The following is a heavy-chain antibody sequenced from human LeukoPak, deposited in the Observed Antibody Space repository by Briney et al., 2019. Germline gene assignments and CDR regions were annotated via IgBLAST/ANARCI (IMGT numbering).Heavy chain of an antibody. CDR3: ARHSGSYGMDV. CDR1: GGSISSYY. J-gene: IGHJ6*02. D-gene: IGHD2-15*01. V-gene: IGHV4-59*12. Sequence: MASETLSLTCTVSGGSISSYYWSWIRQPPGKGLELIGYIYHSGSTNYNPSLKSRVTISVDTSKNQFSLSLISVTAADTAVYYCARHSGSYGMDVWGQGTTVTVSS. CDR2: IYHSGST.